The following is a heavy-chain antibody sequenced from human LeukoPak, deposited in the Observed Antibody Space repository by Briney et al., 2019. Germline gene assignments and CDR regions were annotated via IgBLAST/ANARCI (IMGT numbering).Heavy chain of an antibody. D-gene: IGHD6-19*01. CDR1: GGSISSYY. CDR3: ARDRKQWLRGPFDP. J-gene: IGHJ5*02. Sequence: SETLSLTCTVSGGSISSYYWNWIRQPPGKGLEWIGYIYYSGSTKYNPSLKSRVTISVDTSKNQFSLKLSSVTAADTAVYYCARDRKQWLRGPFDPWGQGTLATVSS. CDR2: IYYSGST. V-gene: IGHV4-59*01.